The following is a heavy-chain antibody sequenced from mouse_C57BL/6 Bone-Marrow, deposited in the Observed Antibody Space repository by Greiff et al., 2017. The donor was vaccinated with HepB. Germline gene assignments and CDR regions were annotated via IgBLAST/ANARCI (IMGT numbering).Heavy chain of an antibody. CDR2: ISYDGSN. V-gene: IGHV3-6*01. CDR3: ASPFYYDLAY. D-gene: IGHD2-4*01. J-gene: IGHJ3*01. CDR1: GYSITSGYY. Sequence: VQLKESGPGLVKPSQSLSLTCSVTGYSITSGYYWNWIRQFPGNKLEWMGYISYDGSNNYNPSLKNRISITRDTSKNQFFLKLNSVTTEDTATYYCASPFYYDLAYWGQGTLVTVSA.